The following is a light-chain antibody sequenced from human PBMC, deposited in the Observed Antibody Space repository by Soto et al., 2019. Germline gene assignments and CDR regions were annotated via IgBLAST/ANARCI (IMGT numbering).Light chain of an antibody. J-gene: IGLJ2*01. CDR1: SSDVGGYNY. V-gene: IGLV2-8*01. CDR3: SSYAGSNNLV. CDR2: EVS. Sequence: QSALTQPPSASGSPGQSVTISCTGTSSDVGGYNYVSWYQQHPGKAPKLMIYEVSKRPSGVPDRFSGSKSGNTASLTVSGLQAEDHADYYCSSYAGSNNLVFGGGTKLTVL.